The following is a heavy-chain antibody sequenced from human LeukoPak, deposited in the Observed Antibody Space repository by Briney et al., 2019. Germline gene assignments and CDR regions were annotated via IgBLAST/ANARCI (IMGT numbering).Heavy chain of an antibody. V-gene: IGHV4-34*01. Sequence: SETLSLTCAVYGGSFSGYYWSWIRQPPGKGLEWIGEINHSGSANYNPSLKSRVTISVDTSKNQFSLKLSSVTAADTAVYYCARDHSGSGSYDYWGQGTLVTVSS. D-gene: IGHD3-10*01. J-gene: IGHJ4*02. CDR1: GGSFSGYY. CDR3: ARDHSGSGSYDY. CDR2: INHSGSA.